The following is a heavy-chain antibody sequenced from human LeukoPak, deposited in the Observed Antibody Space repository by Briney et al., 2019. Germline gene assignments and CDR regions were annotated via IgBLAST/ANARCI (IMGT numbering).Heavy chain of an antibody. V-gene: IGHV4-38-2*02. CDR3: AKSNGYGLIDY. CDR1: GYSISSGYY. D-gene: IGHD5-12*01. Sequence: SETLSLTCTVSGYSISSGYYWGWIRQPPGKGLEWIGSIYHSGSAYYNPSLKSRVTMYIDTSKNQFSLKLSSVTAADTAMYYCAKSNGYGLIDYWGQGTLVTVSS. CDR2: IYHSGSA. J-gene: IGHJ4*02.